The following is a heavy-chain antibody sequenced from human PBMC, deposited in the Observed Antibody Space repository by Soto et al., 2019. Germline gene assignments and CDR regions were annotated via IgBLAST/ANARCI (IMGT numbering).Heavy chain of an antibody. D-gene: IGHD3-3*01. CDR2: IYHSGST. J-gene: IGHJ4*02. V-gene: IGHV4-4*02. CDR1: GGSISSSNW. Sequence: QVQLQESGPGLVKPSGTLSLTCAVSGGSISSSNWWSWVRQPPGKGLEWIGEIYHSGSTNYNPSLKRRVTKSVDKSKNQFSLKLSSVTAADTAVYYCARDPGQGMVYFDYWGQGTLVTVSS. CDR3: ARDPGQGMVYFDY.